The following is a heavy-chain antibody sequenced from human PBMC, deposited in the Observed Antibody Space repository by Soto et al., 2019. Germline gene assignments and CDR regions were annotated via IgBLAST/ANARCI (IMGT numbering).Heavy chain of an antibody. D-gene: IGHD1-26*01. V-gene: IGHV5-51*01. CDR3: ASPSPTARSHFDI. Sequence: GESLKISCKGSGYSFTSYWIGWVRQMPGKGLEWMGIIYPGDSDTRYSPSFQGQVTISADKSISTAYLQWSSLKASDTAMYYCASPSPTARSHFDIWGQGTMVTVSS. CDR1: GYSFTSYW. CDR2: IYPGDSDT. J-gene: IGHJ3*02.